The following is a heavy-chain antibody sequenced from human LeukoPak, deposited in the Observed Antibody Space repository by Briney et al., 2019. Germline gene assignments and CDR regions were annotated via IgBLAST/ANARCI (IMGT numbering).Heavy chain of an antibody. CDR3: TRGTNDYGGIERKKPFDY. CDR1: GFTFSSYA. Sequence: PGGSLRLSCAASGFTFSSYAMHWVRQAPGKGLEWVAVISYDGSNKYYVDSVKGRFTISRDNSKNTLYLQMSSLRAGDTAVYYCTRGTNDYGGIERKKPFDYWGQGTLVTVSS. V-gene: IGHV3-30*04. D-gene: IGHD4-23*01. J-gene: IGHJ4*02. CDR2: ISYDGSNK.